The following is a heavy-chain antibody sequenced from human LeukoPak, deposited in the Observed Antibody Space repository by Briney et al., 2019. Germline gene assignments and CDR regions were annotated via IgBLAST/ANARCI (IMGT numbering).Heavy chain of an antibody. D-gene: IGHD3-9*01. CDR2: ISSSSSTI. Sequence: GGSLRLSCAASGFTFSSYEMNWVRQAPGKGLEWVSYISSSSSTIKSADSVKGRFTISRDNAKNSLYLQMNSLRAEDTAVYYCFGTPKDILTGYYRIGAFDIWGQGTMVTVSS. CDR3: FGTPKDILTGYYRIGAFDI. J-gene: IGHJ3*02. CDR1: GFTFSSYE. V-gene: IGHV3-48*03.